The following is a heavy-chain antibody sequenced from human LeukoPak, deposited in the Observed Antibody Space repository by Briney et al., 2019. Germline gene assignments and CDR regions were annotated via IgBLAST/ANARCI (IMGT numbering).Heavy chain of an antibody. CDR2: IYYSGST. Sequence: SETLSLTCTVSGGSISSYYWSWIRQPPGKGLEWSGYIYYSGSTNYNPSLKSRVTISVDTSKNQFSLKLSSVTAADTAVYYCARDPTKWEHGAFDIWGQGTMVTVSS. CDR3: ARDPTKWEHGAFDI. V-gene: IGHV4-59*01. CDR1: GGSISSYY. J-gene: IGHJ3*02. D-gene: IGHD1-26*01.